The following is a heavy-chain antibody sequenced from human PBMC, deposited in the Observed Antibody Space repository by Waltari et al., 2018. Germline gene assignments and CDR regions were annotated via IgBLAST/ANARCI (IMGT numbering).Heavy chain of an antibody. CDR3: ARLVLAFFDY. V-gene: IGHV4-39*01. D-gene: IGHD5-12*01. J-gene: IGHJ4*02. CDR1: GGSISSSSYY. CDR2: IYYSGST. Sequence: QLQLQESGPGLVKPSETLSLTCTVSGGSISSSSYYWGWIRQPPGKGLEWIGSIYYSGSTYYNSSLKSRVTISVDTSKNQFSLKLSSVTAADTAVYYCARLVLAFFDYWGQGTLVTVSS.